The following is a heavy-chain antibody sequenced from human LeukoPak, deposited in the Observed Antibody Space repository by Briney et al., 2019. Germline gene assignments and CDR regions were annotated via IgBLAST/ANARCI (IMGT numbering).Heavy chain of an antibody. CDR1: GCSISSSSYY. CDR2: IYYSGST. V-gene: IGHV4-39*01. CDR3: ARHGSSSWFESYYYYYGMDV. J-gene: IGHJ6*02. D-gene: IGHD6-13*01. Sequence: SETLSLTCTVSGCSISSSSYYWGWIRQPPGKGLEWIGSIYYSGSTYYNPSLKSRVTISVDTSKNQFSLKLSSVTAADTAVYYCARHGSSSWFESYYYYYGMDVWGQGTTVTVSS.